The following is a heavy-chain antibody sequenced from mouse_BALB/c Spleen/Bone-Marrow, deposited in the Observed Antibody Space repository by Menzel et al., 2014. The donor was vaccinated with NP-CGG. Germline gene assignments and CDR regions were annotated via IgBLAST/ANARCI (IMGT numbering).Heavy chain of an antibody. CDR3: AGSGKVRNAMDY. CDR2: ISGYYGDA. V-gene: IGHV1S137*01. CDR1: GYTFTDYA. Sequence: QVQLKQSGAELVRPGVSVKISCKGSGYTFTDYAIHWVKQSHAKSLEWIGLISGYYGDAIYNQKFKGKATMTVDKSSSTAYMDLARLTSEDSAIYYCAGSGKVRNAMDYRGQGTSVTVSS. D-gene: IGHD2-14*01. J-gene: IGHJ4*01.